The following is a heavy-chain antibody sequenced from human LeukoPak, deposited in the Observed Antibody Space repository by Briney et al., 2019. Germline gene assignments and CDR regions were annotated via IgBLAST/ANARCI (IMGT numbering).Heavy chain of an antibody. V-gene: IGHV3-9*01. CDR1: GFTFDDYA. D-gene: IGHD4-23*01. CDR2: ISWNSGSI. J-gene: IGHJ4*02. CDR3: AKAEGFFGGYYDH. Sequence: SLKISCAASGFTFDDYAMHWVRQAPGKGLEWVSGISWNSGSIDYADSVKGRFTISRDNAKNSLYLQMNSLRPEDTASYYCAKAEGFFGGYYDHWGQGTLVTVSS.